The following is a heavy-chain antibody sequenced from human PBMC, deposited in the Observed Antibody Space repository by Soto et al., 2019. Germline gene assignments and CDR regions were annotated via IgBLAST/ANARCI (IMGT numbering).Heavy chain of an antibody. V-gene: IGHV3-21*01. CDR1: GFTFSSYS. CDR2: ISSSSSYI. D-gene: IGHD2-2*01. CDR3: ARHGVPAAKRSWFDP. J-gene: IGHJ5*02. Sequence: PGGSLRLSCAASGFTFSSYSMNWVRQAPGKGLEWVSSISSSSSYIYYADSVKGRFTISRDNAKNSLYLQMNSLRAEDTAVYYCARHGVPAAKRSWFDPWGQGALVTVS.